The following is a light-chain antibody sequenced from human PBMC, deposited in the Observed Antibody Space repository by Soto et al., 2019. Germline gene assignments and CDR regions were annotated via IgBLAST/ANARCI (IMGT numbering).Light chain of an antibody. CDR3: MQGLQAPLT. Sequence: DIVMTQAPVSLSVTPGEPASISCRSSQSLLHTNGYYYLNWFLQKPGHSPQLLIYLGSNRAFGVPDRFSGSAPDTDFTLNISRVEVEDVGVYYCMQGLQAPLTFAGGTKLEIQ. CDR1: QSLLHTNGYYY. V-gene: IGKV2-28*01. J-gene: IGKJ4*01. CDR2: LGS.